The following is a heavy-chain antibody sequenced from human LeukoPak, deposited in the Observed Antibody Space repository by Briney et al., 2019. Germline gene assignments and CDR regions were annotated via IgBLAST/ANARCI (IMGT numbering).Heavy chain of an antibody. CDR1: GGSFSGYY. Sequence: SETLSLTCAVYGGSFSGYYWSWIRQPPGKGLEWIGEINHSGSTNYNPSLKSRVTISVDTSKNQFSLKLSSVTAADTAVYYCARAWVWLPKYYFDYWGQGTLVTVST. CDR2: INHSGST. V-gene: IGHV4-34*01. J-gene: IGHJ4*02. D-gene: IGHD3-16*01. CDR3: ARAWVWLPKYYFDY.